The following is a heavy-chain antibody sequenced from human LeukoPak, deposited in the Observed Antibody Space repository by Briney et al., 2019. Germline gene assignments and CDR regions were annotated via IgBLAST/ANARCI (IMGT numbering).Heavy chain of an antibody. D-gene: IGHD3-22*01. V-gene: IGHV4-59*08. CDR1: GGSISSYY. J-gene: IGHJ6*02. CDR3: ARQTGYYDSSGYYYYYYGMDV. Sequence: PSETLPLTCTVSGGSISSYYWSWIRQPPGKGLEWIGYIYYSGSTNYNPSLKSRVTISVDTSKNQFSLKLSSVTAADTAVYYCARQTGYYDSSGYYYYYYGMDVWGQGTTVTVSS. CDR2: IYYSGST.